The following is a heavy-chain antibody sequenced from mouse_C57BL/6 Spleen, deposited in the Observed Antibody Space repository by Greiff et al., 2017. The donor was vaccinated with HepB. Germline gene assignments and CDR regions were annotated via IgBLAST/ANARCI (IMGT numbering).Heavy chain of an antibody. Sequence: VHVKQSGPELVKPGASVKISCKASGYSFTDYNMNWVKQSNGKSLEWIGVINPNYGTTSYNQKFKGKATLTVDQSSSTAYMQLNSLTSEDSAVYYCARRADYYGSSYAMDYWGQGTSVTVSS. CDR1: GYSFTDYN. CDR3: ARRADYYGSSYAMDY. CDR2: INPNYGTT. V-gene: IGHV1-39*01. D-gene: IGHD1-1*01. J-gene: IGHJ4*01.